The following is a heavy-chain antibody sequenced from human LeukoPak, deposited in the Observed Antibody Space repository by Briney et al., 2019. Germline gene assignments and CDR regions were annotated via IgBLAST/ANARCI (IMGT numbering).Heavy chain of an antibody. CDR2: IKSKTDGGTT. D-gene: IGHD6-19*01. V-gene: IGHV3-15*01. CDR3: TTALLPGIAVVY. CDR1: GFTFSNAW. J-gene: IGHJ4*02. Sequence: GGSLRLSCAASGFTFSNAWMSWVRQAPGKGLEWVGRIKSKTDGGTTDYAAPVKGRFTISRDDSKNTLYLQMNSLKTEDTAVYYCTTALLPGIAVVYWGQGTLVTVSS.